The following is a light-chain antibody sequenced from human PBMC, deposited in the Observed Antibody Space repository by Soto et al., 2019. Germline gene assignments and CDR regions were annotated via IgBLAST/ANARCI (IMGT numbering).Light chain of an antibody. CDR1: SSDVGGYNY. CDR3: GSFAGNNKLV. Sequence: QSALTQPPSASGSPGQSVTISCTGTSSDVGGYNYVSWYQQHPGKAPKLMISEVSKRPSGVPDRFSGSKSGNTAALTVSGLQAEDEADYYCGSFAGNNKLVVGGGTQLTVL. CDR2: EVS. J-gene: IGLJ2*01. V-gene: IGLV2-8*01.